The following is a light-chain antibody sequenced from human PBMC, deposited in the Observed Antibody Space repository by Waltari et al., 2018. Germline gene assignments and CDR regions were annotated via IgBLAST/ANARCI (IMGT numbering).Light chain of an antibody. CDR2: DVS. CDR1: TSDVGAYHY. Sequence: QSALTQPASVSGSPGQSITISCTGTTSDVGAYHYVSWYQQHPGKAPRLMIFDVSNRPSGVSNRFSGSKSGHTASLTISGLQAEDEADYYCNSYTSSSTLLFGGGTRLTVL. J-gene: IGLJ2*01. V-gene: IGLV2-14*03. CDR3: NSYTSSSTLL.